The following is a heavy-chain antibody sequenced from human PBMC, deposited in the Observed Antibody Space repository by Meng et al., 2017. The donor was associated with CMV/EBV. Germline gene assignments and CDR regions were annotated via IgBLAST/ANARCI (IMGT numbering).Heavy chain of an antibody. CDR1: GGSFSGYY. CDR3: ARGGVEMATIGYYFDY. Sequence: HAPAQQWGVGRWKPSGTLATTWAVYGGSFSGYYVSGIRQPPGKGLEWIGEINHSGSTNYNPSLKSRVTISVDTSKNQFSLKLSSVTAADTAVYYCARGGVEMATIGYYFDYWGQGTLVTVSS. D-gene: IGHD5-24*01. J-gene: IGHJ4*02. CDR2: INHSGST. V-gene: IGHV4-34*01.